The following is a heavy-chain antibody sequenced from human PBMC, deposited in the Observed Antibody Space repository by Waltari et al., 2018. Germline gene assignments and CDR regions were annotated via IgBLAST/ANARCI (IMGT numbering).Heavy chain of an antibody. CDR1: GLTFSIFA. V-gene: IGHV3-23*01. CDR3: AKDHGIAY. J-gene: IGHJ4*02. CDR2: ISNSGGDT. Sequence: QLLESGGGLVQPGGSLRLSCSASGLTFSIFAMSWVRQAPGKGLEWVSGISNSGGDTYYADSVKGRFTISRDNSKKTLYLQMNNLRVEDTAVYYCAKDHGIAYWGQGTLVTVSS. D-gene: IGHD2-21*01.